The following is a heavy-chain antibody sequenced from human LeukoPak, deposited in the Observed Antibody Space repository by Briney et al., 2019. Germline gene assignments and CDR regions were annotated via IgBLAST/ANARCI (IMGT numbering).Heavy chain of an antibody. CDR1: GFTFDDYA. V-gene: IGHV3-9*01. J-gene: IGHJ6*02. CDR3: AKDVKGYYYYYGMDV. Sequence: GRSLRLSCAASGFTFDDYAMHWDRQAPGKGLEWVSGISWNSGSIGYADSVKGRFTISRDNAKNSLYLQMNSLRAEDTALYYCAKDVKGYYYYYGMDVWGQGTTVTVSS. CDR2: ISWNSGSI.